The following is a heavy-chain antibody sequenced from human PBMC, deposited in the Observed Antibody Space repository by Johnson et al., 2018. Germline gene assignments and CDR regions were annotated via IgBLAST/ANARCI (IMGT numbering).Heavy chain of an antibody. CDR3: AKEGVEGQWLKYSDMDV. V-gene: IGHV3-30*18. CDR2: ISYDVSNK. Sequence: QVQLVESGGGVVQPGRSLRLSCAASGFTFSSYGIHWVRQAPGKGLEWVAVISYDVSNKYYADSVKGRFTISRDNSKNTLSLQMSSLSAEDAGVYYCAKEGVEGQWLKYSDMDVWGKGTTVTVSS. J-gene: IGHJ6*03. D-gene: IGHD3-22*01. CDR1: GFTFSSYG.